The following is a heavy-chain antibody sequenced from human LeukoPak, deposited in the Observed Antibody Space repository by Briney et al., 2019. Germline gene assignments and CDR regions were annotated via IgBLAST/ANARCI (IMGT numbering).Heavy chain of an antibody. J-gene: IGHJ4*02. CDR2: IDPSDSYT. D-gene: IGHD3-9*01. CDR3: ARAVKRYFDHPPPDY. CDR1: GYSFTSYW. V-gene: IGHV5-10-1*01. Sequence: GESLKISCKCSGYSFTSYWTSWVRQMPGKGLEWMGRIDPSDSYTNYSPSFQGHVTISADKSISTAYLQWSSLKASDTAMYYCARAVKRYFDHPPPDYWGQGTLVTVSS.